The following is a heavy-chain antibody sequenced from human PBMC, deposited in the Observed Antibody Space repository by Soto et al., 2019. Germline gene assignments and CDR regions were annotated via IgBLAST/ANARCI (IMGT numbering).Heavy chain of an antibody. J-gene: IGHJ4*02. Sequence: EVQLLESGGGLVQPGGSLRLSCAASGFTFSSYAMSWVRQAPGKGLEWLSAITNGGGTTYYLDSVKGRFTISRDNSKNTLYRQLNSLGADDTAIYYCARGLKSSWTRPNFDCWGQGTLVTVSS. CDR2: ITNGGGTT. CDR3: ARGLKSSWTRPNFDC. D-gene: IGHD2-15*01. V-gene: IGHV3-23*01. CDR1: GFTFSSYA.